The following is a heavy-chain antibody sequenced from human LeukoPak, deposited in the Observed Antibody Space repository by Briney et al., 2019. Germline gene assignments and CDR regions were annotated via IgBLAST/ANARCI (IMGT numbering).Heavy chain of an antibody. CDR3: ARGRVDIVVVPAAMRMSPFDY. Sequence: PSETLSLTCAVYGGSFSGYYWSWIRQPPGKGLEWIGEINHSGSTNYNPSLKSRVTISVDTSKNQFSLKLSSVTAADTAVYYCARGRVDIVVVPAAMRMSPFDYWGQGTLVAVSS. J-gene: IGHJ4*02. CDR2: INHSGST. CDR1: GGSFSGYY. V-gene: IGHV4-34*01. D-gene: IGHD2-2*01.